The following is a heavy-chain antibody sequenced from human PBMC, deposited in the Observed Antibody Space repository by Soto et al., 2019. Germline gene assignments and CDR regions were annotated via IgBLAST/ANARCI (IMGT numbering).Heavy chain of an antibody. V-gene: IGHV3-30*18. CDR2: ISYDGSNK. D-gene: IGHD5-12*01. CDR1: LFTFSSYG. Sequence: SLRLSCASSLFTFSSYGMHLVLQAPGKGLEFLAVISYDGSNKYYADPVKGRFTISRDNSKNTLYLQMNSLRAEDTAVYYCAKDGMATSPFEYWGQGTLVTVSS. CDR3: AKDGMATSPFEY. J-gene: IGHJ4*02.